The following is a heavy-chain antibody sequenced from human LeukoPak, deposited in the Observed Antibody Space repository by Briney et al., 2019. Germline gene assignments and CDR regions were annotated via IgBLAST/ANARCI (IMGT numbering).Heavy chain of an antibody. V-gene: IGHV3-21*01. J-gene: IGHJ4*02. CDR1: GFTFSSYS. CDR2: ISSSSYI. CDR3: ARAVSSYYYGSGKGPFFDY. D-gene: IGHD3-10*01. Sequence: GRSLRLSCAASGFTFSSYSMNWVRQAPGKGLEWVSSISSSSYIYYADSVKGRFTISRDNAKNSLYLQMNSLRAEDTAVYYCARAVSSYYYGSGKGPFFDYWGQGTLVTVSS.